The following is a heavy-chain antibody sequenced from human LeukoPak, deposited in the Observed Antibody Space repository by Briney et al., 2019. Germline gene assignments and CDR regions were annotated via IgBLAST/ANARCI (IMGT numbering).Heavy chain of an antibody. CDR3: ARDLGYTYYYDSSGSWFDP. Sequence: SVKVSCKASGGTFSSYAISWVRQAPGQGLEWMGGIIPIFGTANYAQKFQGRVTITTDESTSTAYMELSSLRSEDMAVYYCARDLGYTYYYDSSGSWFDPWGQGTLVTVSS. CDR2: IIPIFGTA. J-gene: IGHJ5*02. D-gene: IGHD3-22*01. V-gene: IGHV1-69*05. CDR1: GGTFSSYA.